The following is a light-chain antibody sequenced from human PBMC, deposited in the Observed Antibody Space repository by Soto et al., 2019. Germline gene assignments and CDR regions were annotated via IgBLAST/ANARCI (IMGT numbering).Light chain of an antibody. CDR2: ATS. Sequence: DIQMTQSPSSVSASVGDRVIISCRASQGIVTWLAWYQQRAGEAPRLLVYATSTLQSGVPSRFTGSGSGTDLTLTISSLQPEDSASYSCQQSDSFPLTFGGGTKVDIK. CDR3: QQSDSFPLT. V-gene: IGKV1-12*01. CDR1: QGIVTW. J-gene: IGKJ4*01.